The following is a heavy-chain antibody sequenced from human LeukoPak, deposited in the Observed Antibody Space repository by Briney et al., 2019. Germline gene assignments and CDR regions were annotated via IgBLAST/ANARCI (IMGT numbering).Heavy chain of an antibody. CDR2: INYSG. D-gene: IGHD4-23*01. Sequence: SETLSLTCTVSGGSISNYYWSWIRQPPGRGLEWIGYINYSGSNPSLKSRVTISMKTTKNKFSLKQSSVTAADRAVYYCARHWNGVNGDFDYWGQGTLVTVSS. J-gene: IGHJ4*02. CDR3: ARHWNGVNGDFDY. CDR1: GGSISNYY. V-gene: IGHV4-59*08.